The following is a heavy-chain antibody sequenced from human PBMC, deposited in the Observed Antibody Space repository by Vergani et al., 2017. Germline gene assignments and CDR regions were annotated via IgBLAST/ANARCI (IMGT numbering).Heavy chain of an antibody. D-gene: IGHD6-13*01. V-gene: IGHV3-48*03. Sequence: EVQLVESGGGLVQPGGSLRLSCSASGFTFSSYAMHWVRQAPGKGLEWVSYISGSGSTIYYADSVKGRFTISRDNAKNSLYLQMNSLRAEDTAVYYCADSSSWYSNWGQGTLVTVSS. CDR2: ISGSGSTI. CDR1: GFTFSSYA. CDR3: ADSSSWYSN. J-gene: IGHJ4*02.